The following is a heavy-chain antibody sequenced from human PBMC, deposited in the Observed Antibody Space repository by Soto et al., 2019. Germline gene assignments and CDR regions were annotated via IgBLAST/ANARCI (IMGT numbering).Heavy chain of an antibody. D-gene: IGHD2-21*02. CDR1: GESIGSSSYY. J-gene: IGHJ4*02. CDR3: ARQRTTVVTQAYFDH. CDR2: IYYSGRT. V-gene: IGHV4-39*01. Sequence: SETLSLTCIVSGESIGSSSYYWGWIRQPPGKGLEWIGSIYYSGRTYYNPSFKSRVTISIDTSKNQFSLKLSSVTATDTAVYYCARQRTTVVTQAYFDHWGQGALVTVSS.